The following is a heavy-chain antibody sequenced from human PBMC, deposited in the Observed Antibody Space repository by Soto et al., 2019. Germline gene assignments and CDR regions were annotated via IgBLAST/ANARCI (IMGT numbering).Heavy chain of an antibody. V-gene: IGHV3-30*04. CDR2: ISYDGTNK. D-gene: IGHD4-4*01. Sequence: QVQLVESGGGVVQPGGSLRLSCAASGFTFSSYVLHWVRQPPGKGLAWVAIISYDGTNKYYADSVKGRFSISSDNSRHTLYLQMNSLSGEDTAVYYCARSPTASNWFDPWGQGTLVTVSS. J-gene: IGHJ5*02. CDR3: ARSPTASNWFDP. CDR1: GFTFSSYV.